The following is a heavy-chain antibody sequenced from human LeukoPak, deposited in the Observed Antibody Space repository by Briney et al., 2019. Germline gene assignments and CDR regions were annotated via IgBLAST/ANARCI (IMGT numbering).Heavy chain of an antibody. V-gene: IGHV1-8*01. J-gene: IGHJ5*02. D-gene: IGHD3-3*01. CDR3: ARVRQYYDFWSGPINWFDP. CDR1: GYTFTSYD. CDR2: MNPNSGNT. Sequence: AASVKVSCKASGYTFTSYDINWVRQATGQGLEWVGWMNPNSGNTGYAQKFQGRVTMTTDTSTSTAYMELRSLRSDDTAVYYCARVRQYYDFWSGPINWFDPWGQGTLVTVSS.